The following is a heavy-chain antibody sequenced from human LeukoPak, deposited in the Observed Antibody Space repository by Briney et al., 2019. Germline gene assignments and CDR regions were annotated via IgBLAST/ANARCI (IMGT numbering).Heavy chain of an antibody. J-gene: IGHJ6*03. CDR3: AKDRCSNGIGCYYYYMDV. Sequence: GGSLRLSRAASGFTFSSYGMHWVRQAPGKGLEWVAYIQYDRSNEQYAHSVKGRFRISRDNSKNILYLQMNSLRAEDTAVYYCAKDRCSNGIGCYYYYMDVWGKGTTVTISS. CDR2: IQYDRSNE. V-gene: IGHV3-30*02. D-gene: IGHD2-8*01. CDR1: GFTFSSYG.